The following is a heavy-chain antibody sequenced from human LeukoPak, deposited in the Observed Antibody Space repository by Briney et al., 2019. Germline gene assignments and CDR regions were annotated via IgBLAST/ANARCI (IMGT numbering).Heavy chain of an antibody. D-gene: IGHD6-25*01. V-gene: IGHV4-39*01. CDR1: GVSISSSSYY. CDR2: IYSSGST. CDR3: AKSGGYGLIDY. Sequence: SETLSLTCNVSGVSISSSSYYWGWIRQPPGKGLEWIGSIYSSGSTYYNSSLKSRVTISTDTSKNQVSLKMSSVTAADTAVYYCAKSGGYGLIDYWGQGTLVTVSS. J-gene: IGHJ4*01.